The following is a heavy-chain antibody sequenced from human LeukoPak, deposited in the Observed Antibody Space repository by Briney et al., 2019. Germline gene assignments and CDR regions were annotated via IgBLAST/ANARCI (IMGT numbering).Heavy chain of an antibody. CDR1: GFTFSSYSM. J-gene: IGHJ5*02. V-gene: IGHV4-4*02. D-gene: IGHD3-10*01. CDR3: ARDGPLWFGELQNWFDP. Sequence: GSLRLSCAASGFTFSSYSMNWVRQPPGKGLEWIGEIYHSGSTNYNPSLKSRVTISVDTSKNQFSLKLSSVTAADTAVYYCARDGPLWFGELQNWFDPWGQGTLVTVSS. CDR2: IYHSGST.